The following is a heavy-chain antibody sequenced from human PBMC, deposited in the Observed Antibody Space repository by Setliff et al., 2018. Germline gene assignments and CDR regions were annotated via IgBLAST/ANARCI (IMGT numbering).Heavy chain of an antibody. CDR2: IRYDGSNK. D-gene: IGHD3-10*01. CDR1: GFTFSSYG. J-gene: IGHJ4*02. CDR3: AKDPRDTYYKFGY. V-gene: IGHV3-30*02. Sequence: GGSLRLSCAASGFTFSSYGMHWVRQAPGKGLEWVAFIRYDGSNKYYADSVKGRFTISRDNSKNTLYLQMNSLRAEDTAVYYCAKDPRDTYYKFGYWGQGTLVTVSS.